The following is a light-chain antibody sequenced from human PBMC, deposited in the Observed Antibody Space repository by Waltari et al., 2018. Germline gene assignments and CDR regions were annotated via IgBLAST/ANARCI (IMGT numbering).Light chain of an antibody. Sequence: HSALTQPASVSGSPGQTVTLSCTGTSSDSGRYNYVAWYQHHPDKVPKLIIYDVNNRPSGISDRFSASKSGDTASLTISGLRAEDEADYYCSSFVGANNLAWVFGGGTKVTV. CDR2: DVN. V-gene: IGLV2-14*03. J-gene: IGLJ3*02. CDR1: SSDSGRYNY. CDR3: SSFVGANNLAWV.